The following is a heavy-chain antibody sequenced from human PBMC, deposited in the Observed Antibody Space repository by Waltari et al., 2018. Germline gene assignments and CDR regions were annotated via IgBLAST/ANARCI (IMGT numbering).Heavy chain of an antibody. CDR3: ARGRGLVGYYFDY. J-gene: IGHJ4*02. D-gene: IGHD2-8*02. CDR2: INHSGST. V-gene: IGHV4-34*01. CDR1: GGSFSGYS. Sequence: QVQLQQWGAGLLKPSETLSLTCAVYGGSFSGYSWSWIRQPPGKGLEWIGEINHSGSTNYNPSLKSRVTISVDTSKNQFSLKLSSVTAADTAVYYCARGRGLVGYYFDYWGQGTLVTVSS.